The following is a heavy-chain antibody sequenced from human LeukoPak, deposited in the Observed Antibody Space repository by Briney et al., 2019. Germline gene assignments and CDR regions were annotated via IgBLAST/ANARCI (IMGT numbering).Heavy chain of an antibody. CDR2: ISAYNGNT. D-gene: IGHD7-27*01. V-gene: IGHV1-18*01. CDR1: GYTFTSTG. CDR3: ARGDWGSFSGSTGIDY. Sequence: EASVKVSCKASGYTFTSTGVSWVRQAPGQGLEWMGWISAYNGNTNYAQKFQGRVTITADESTSTAYMELSSLRSEDTAVYYCARGDWGSFSGSTGIDYWGQGTLVTVSS. J-gene: IGHJ4*02.